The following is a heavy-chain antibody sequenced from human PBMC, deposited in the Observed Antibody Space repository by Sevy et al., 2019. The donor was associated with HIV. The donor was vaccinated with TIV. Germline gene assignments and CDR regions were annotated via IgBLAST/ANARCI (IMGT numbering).Heavy chain of an antibody. Sequence: GGSLRLSCAASGFTFSNYAMTWVRQAPGKGLEWVSSITGSGVSTFYIDSVRGRFTISRDNSKNMVHLQMSSLRAEDTAIYYCAKPWSGSYDHYYYFYYLDVWGRGTTVTVSS. CDR3: AKPWSGSYDHYYYFYYLDV. CDR2: ITGSGVST. J-gene: IGHJ6*03. CDR1: GFTFSNYA. V-gene: IGHV3-23*01. D-gene: IGHD1-26*01.